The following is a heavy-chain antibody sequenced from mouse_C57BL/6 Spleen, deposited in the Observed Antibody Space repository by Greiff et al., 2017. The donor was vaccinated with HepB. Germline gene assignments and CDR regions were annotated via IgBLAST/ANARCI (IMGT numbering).Heavy chain of an antibody. V-gene: IGHV2-2*01. D-gene: IGHD3-2*02. Sequence: VMLVESGPGLVQPSQSLSITCTVSGFSLTSYGVHWVRQSPGKGLEWLGVIWSGGSTDYNAAFISRLSIRKDNSKSQVFFKMNSLQADDTAIYYCARKGNSSGFDYWGQGTTLTVSS. CDR3: ARKGNSSGFDY. J-gene: IGHJ2*01. CDR1: GFSLTSYG. CDR2: IWSGGST.